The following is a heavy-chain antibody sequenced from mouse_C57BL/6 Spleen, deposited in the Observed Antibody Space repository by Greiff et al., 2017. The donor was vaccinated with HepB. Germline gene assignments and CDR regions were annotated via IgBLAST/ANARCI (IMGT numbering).Heavy chain of an antibody. Sequence: EVQLVESGGGLVQPKGSLKLSCAASGFSFNTYAMNWVRQAPGKGLEWVARIRSKSNNYATYYADSVKDRFTISRDDSESMLYLQMNNLKTEDTAMYYCVRHRIYDGSWYFDVWGTGTTVTVSS. CDR3: VRHRIYDGSWYFDV. J-gene: IGHJ1*03. D-gene: IGHD2-3*01. CDR2: IRSKSNNYAT. CDR1: GFSFNTYA. V-gene: IGHV10-1*01.